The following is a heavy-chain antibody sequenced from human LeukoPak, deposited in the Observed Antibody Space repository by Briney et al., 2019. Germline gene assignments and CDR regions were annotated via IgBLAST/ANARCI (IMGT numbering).Heavy chain of an antibody. CDR3: AKTKNFYGSGGYYTLGAWYYFYIDG. J-gene: IGHJ6*03. CDR1: GYTFTRFG. V-gene: IGHV1-18*01. CDR2: ISAYNGNT. D-gene: IGHD3-10*01. Sequence: ASVKVSCKTSGYTFTRFGISWGRQAPGPGLEWMGWISAYNGNTRSEQKLQGRGTMTTDTYTRTAYMKLRSLRSDDTAVYYCAKTKNFYGSGGYYTLGAWYYFYIDGWGKGTTVTAS.